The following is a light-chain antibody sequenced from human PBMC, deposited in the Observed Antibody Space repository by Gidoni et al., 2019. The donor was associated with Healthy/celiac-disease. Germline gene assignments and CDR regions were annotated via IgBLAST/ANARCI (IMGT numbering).Light chain of an antibody. V-gene: IGKV1-12*01. J-gene: IGKJ4*01. Sequence: DIQMTQSPSSVSASIGDRVTITCRASQSVSSWLAWYQQKPGKAPKLLIDAVSSLRTGVPSRCSGGGSGKDFTLTISSLQPEDFATYYCQQANTFPLTFGGGTKVEIK. CDR1: QSVSSW. CDR2: AVS. CDR3: QQANTFPLT.